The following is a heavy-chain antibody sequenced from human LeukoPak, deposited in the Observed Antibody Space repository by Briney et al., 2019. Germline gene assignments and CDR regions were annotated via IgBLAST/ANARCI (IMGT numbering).Heavy chain of an antibody. CDR2: IYSGGST. CDR3: ASVHCSSTSCYYYYGMDV. J-gene: IGHJ6*02. CDR1: GFTVSSNY. D-gene: IGHD2-2*01. V-gene: IGHV3-53*01. Sequence: GGSLRLSCAATGFTVSSNYMSWVRQAPGKELEWVSVIYSGGSTYYADSVKGRFTISRDNSKNTLYLQMNSLRAEDTAVYYCASVHCSSTSCYYYYGMDVWGQGTTVTVSS.